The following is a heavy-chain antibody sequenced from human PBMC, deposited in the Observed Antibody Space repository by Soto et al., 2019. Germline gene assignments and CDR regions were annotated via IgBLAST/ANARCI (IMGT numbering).Heavy chain of an antibody. V-gene: IGHV3-66*01. CDR1: GFTVSGNY. CDR3: ASDIFKTGATGVFDI. J-gene: IGHJ3*02. CDR2: IYAAGST. Sequence: EVQLVESGGGLVQPGGSLRLSCAASGFTVSGNYMSWVRQAPGQGLEWVSVIYAAGSTYYIDSVNGRFTISRDNSRNTLYLQMNSLRAEYTAVYYCASDIFKTGATGVFDIWGQGTRVTVSS. D-gene: IGHD1-1*01.